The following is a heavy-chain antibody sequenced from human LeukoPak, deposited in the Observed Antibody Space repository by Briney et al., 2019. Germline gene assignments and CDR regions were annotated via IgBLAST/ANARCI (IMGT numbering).Heavy chain of an antibody. CDR3: ARLGPASSGWPESFDY. D-gene: IGHD6-19*01. Sequence: PGGSLRLSCAASGFTFNSYWMNWVRQAPGKGLEWVANIKRDGSEKYYVDSVKGGFTISRDNAKNSLDLQMNSLRVEDTAVYYCARLGPASSGWPESFDYWGQGTLVTVSS. J-gene: IGHJ4*02. CDR2: IKRDGSEK. CDR1: GFTFNSYW. V-gene: IGHV3-7*03.